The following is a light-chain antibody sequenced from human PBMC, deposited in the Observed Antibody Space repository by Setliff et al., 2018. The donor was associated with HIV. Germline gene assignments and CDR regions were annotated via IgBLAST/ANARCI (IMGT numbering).Light chain of an antibody. Sequence: QSVLAQPASVSGSPGQSITISCTGTSSDVGGSNYVSWYQQHPGKAPKLMIYDVSNRPSWVSNRFSGSKSGNTASLTISGLQSEDDADYYCCSYSATDTYIFGSGTKVTVL. CDR3: CSYSATDTYI. CDR2: DVS. J-gene: IGLJ1*01. V-gene: IGLV2-14*01. CDR1: SSDVGGSNY.